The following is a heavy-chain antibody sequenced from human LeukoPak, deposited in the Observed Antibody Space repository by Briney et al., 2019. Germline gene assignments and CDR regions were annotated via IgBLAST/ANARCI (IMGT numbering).Heavy chain of an antibody. V-gene: IGHV3-49*04. CDR2: IRSKVYGGST. CDR1: GLTFGDFA. CDR3: SRIDHDFFDY. Sequence: GGSLRLSCTASGLTFGDFAMSWVRQAPGRGLEWVSFIRSKVYGGSTEYAASVKGRFTIPRDDSKSIVYLQMDSLKSEDTAVYYCSRIDHDFFDYWGQGILVTVSS. J-gene: IGHJ4*02. D-gene: IGHD3-3*01.